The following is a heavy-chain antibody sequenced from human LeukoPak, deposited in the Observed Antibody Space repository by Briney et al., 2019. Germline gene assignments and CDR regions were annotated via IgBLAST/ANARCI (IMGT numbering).Heavy chain of an antibody. CDR1: GGSISSSSYY. CDR3: ARLYYDFWSGYYHDNWFDP. Sequence: SETLSLTCTVSGGSISSSSYYWGWIRQPPGQGLEWIGSIYYSGSTYYNPSLKSRVTISVDTSKNQFSLKLSSVTAADTAVYYCARLYYDFWSGYYHDNWFDPWGQGTLVTVPS. J-gene: IGHJ5*02. V-gene: IGHV4-39*01. CDR2: IYYSGST. D-gene: IGHD3-3*01.